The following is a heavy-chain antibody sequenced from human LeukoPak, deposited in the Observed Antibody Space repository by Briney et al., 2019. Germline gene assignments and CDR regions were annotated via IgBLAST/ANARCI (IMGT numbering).Heavy chain of an antibody. CDR1: GFTFSDYH. CDR2: ISSRGSSM. J-gene: IGHJ4*02. D-gene: IGHD2-15*01. V-gene: IGHV3-11*01. CDR3: AKASRGGRKGYFDY. Sequence: GGSLRLSCAASGFTFSDYHMSWIRQAPGKGLEWVSYISSRGSSMFYADSVKGRFTISRDNAKKSLYLQMNSLRAEDTAVYYCAKASRGGRKGYFDYWGQGTLVTVSS.